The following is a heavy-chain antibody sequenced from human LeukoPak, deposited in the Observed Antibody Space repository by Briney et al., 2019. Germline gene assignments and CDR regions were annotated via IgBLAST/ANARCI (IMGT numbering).Heavy chain of an antibody. CDR3: ARDLIVGTTMYSGAFDY. V-gene: IGHV3-33*01. Sequence: PGRSLRLSCAASGFTFSSFGLHWVRQGPGKGLEWVALIWYDGSNKYYADSVKGRFTISGDNSENTLYLQMNSLRAEDTAVYYCARDLIVGTTMYSGAFDYWGQGTLVTVSS. J-gene: IGHJ4*02. CDR2: IWYDGSNK. D-gene: IGHD1-26*01. CDR1: GFTFSSFG.